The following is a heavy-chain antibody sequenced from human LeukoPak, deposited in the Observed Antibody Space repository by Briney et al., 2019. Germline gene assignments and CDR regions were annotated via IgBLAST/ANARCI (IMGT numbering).Heavy chain of an antibody. CDR3: ARIAAGDGANYYYYYMDV. CDR2: INWNGGST. CDR1: GFTVDSNH. D-gene: IGHD6-25*01. V-gene: IGHV3-20*04. J-gene: IGHJ6*03. Sequence: PGGSLRLSCAASGFTVDSNHMSWVRQAPGKGLEWVSGINWNGGSTGYADSVKGRFTISRDNAKNSLYLQMNSLRAEDTALYYCARIAAGDGANYYYYYMDVWGKGTTVTVSS.